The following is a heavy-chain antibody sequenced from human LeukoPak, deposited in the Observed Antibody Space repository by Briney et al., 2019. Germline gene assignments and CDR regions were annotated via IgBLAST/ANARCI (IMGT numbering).Heavy chain of an antibody. Sequence: SETLTLTCTVSGGSISGSSYYWDWIRQPPGKGLEWIGTIYYSGDTYYNPSLKSRVTISVDTSKNQFSLKLSSVTAADTAVYYCARGLGGGYAHDSFDIWGQGTVVTVSS. CDR2: IYYSGDT. V-gene: IGHV4-39*01. CDR1: GGSISGSSYY. D-gene: IGHD2-15*01. J-gene: IGHJ3*02. CDR3: ARGLGGGYAHDSFDI.